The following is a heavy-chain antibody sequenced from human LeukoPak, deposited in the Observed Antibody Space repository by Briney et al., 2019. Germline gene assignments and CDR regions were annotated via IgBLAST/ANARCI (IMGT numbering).Heavy chain of an antibody. J-gene: IGHJ5*02. CDR2: INPNSGGT. Sequence: ASVKVSCKASGYTFTSYDINWVRQAPGQGLEWMGWINPNSGGTNYAQKFQGRVTMTRDTSISTAYMELSRLRSDDTAVYYCAREYCSSTSCYLVSWFDPWGQGTLVTVSS. D-gene: IGHD2-2*01. V-gene: IGHV1-2*02. CDR1: GYTFTSYD. CDR3: AREYCSSTSCYLVSWFDP.